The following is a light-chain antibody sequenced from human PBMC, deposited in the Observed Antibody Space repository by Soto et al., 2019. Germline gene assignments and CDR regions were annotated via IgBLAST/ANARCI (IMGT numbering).Light chain of an antibody. V-gene: IGKV3-15*01. Sequence: EILITQTPATLSVSPGERATLSCRASQSLSRSLAWYQQKPGQAPRILIYGASTRASGIPARFSGSGSGTEFTLTISSLQSEDFALYYCQHSYDWPPAFTFGPGTRVDL. CDR2: GAS. CDR3: QHSYDWPPAFT. J-gene: IGKJ3*01. CDR1: QSLSRS.